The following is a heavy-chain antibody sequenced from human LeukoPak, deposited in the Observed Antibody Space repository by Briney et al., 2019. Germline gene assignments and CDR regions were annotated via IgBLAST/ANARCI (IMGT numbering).Heavy chain of an antibody. V-gene: IGHV3-66*02. D-gene: IGHD2-8*02. CDR3: ARGGLGTAAVLDY. CDR1: GFTVSTNY. J-gene: IGHJ4*02. Sequence: PGGSLRLSCAASGFTVSTNYISWVPQAPGKGLEWVSVIYSDGKTYYAGSVKGRFTVSRDNSENTVYLQLKSLRPEDTAVYYCARGGLGTAAVLDYWGQGTLVTVSS. CDR2: IYSDGKT.